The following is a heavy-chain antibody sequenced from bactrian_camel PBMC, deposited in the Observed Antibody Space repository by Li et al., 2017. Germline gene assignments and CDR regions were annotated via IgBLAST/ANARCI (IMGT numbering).Heavy chain of an antibody. CDR2: LAPDGVA. CDR1: QYTNC. V-gene: IGHV3S53*01. D-gene: IGHD3*01. J-gene: IGHJ4*01. CDR3: AAEEMAIGGPPCSLGHPYDY. Sequence: HVQLVESGGGSVQAGGSLRLSCAASQYTNCMAWFRQTPGKEREGIAVLAPDGVASYGDPVKGRFTVSQDNAKTTLYLQMSSLKPEDTATYYCAAEEMAIGGPPCSLGHPYDYWGQGTQVTVS.